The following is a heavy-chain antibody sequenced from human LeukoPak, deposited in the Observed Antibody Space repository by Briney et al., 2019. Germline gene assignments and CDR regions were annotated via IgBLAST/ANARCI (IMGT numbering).Heavy chain of an antibody. CDR2: INPSGTT. Sequence: PGGSLRLSCAASGFTFSSYAMSWVRQPPGKGLEWVGEINPSGTTKYHPSLKSRVTISGDTSKNQISLRLSAVTAADTAVHYCATSKWFGIETEYWGQGTLVTVSS. J-gene: IGHJ4*02. CDR3: ATSKWFGIETEY. V-gene: IGHV4-34*08. CDR1: GFTFSSYA. D-gene: IGHD3-10*01.